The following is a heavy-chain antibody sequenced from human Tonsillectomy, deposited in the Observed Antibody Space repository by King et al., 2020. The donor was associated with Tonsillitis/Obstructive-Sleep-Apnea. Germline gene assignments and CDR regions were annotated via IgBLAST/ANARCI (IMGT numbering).Heavy chain of an antibody. D-gene: IGHD4-17*01. CDR2: ISYSGAT. J-gene: IGHJ4*02. V-gene: IGHV4-31*01. CDR3: ARDRGRDYGDYFFDY. CDR1: GGSISSGGYY. Sequence: QLQESGPGLVNPSQTLSLTCTVSGGSISSGGYYWSWIRQHPGRGLGWIGYISYSGATYYNPSLKSPVAISVDTSKNQFSLKLSSVTAADTAVYYCARDRGRDYGDYFFDYWGQGTLVTVSS.